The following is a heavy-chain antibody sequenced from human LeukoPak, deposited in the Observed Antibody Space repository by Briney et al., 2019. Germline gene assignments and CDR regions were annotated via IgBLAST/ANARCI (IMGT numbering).Heavy chain of an antibody. CDR3: ARASGFY. V-gene: IGHV3-23*01. CDR1: GFTFSTYA. J-gene: IGHJ4*02. CDR2: ISDTGGNT. Sequence: PGGSLRLSCAASGFTFSTYAMSWVRQTPEKGLEWVSAISDTGGNTFYADSVKGRFTISRDNSKNTLYLQMNSLRAEDTAVYYCARASGFYWGQGTLVTVSS.